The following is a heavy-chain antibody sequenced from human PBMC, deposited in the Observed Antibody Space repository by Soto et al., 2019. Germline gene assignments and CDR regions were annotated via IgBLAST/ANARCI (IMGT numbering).Heavy chain of an antibody. CDR2: ISGSSGYT. V-gene: IGHV3-11*06. D-gene: IGHD3-10*01. Sequence: QVQLVESGGGLVKPGGSLRLSCAASGFSFSDSYMSWVRQAPGKGLEWVAYISGSSGYTGYADSVKGRFTISRDNAKNSLYLQMNSLRVEDTAVYYCPRDRGGYGPPDVWGPGTTVTVSS. CDR1: GFSFSDSY. CDR3: PRDRGGYGPPDV. J-gene: IGHJ6*02.